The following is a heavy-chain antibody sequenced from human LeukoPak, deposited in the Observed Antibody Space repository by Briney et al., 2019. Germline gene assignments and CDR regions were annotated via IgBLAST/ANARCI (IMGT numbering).Heavy chain of an antibody. CDR3: AIDGGYYDILTGSDY. V-gene: IGHV3-33*01. J-gene: IGHJ4*02. CDR2: IWYDGSNK. Sequence: PGRSLRLSCAASGFTFSSYGMHWVSQAPGKGLEWVAVIWYDGSNKYYADSVKGRFTISRDNSKNTLYLQMNSLRAEDTAVYYCAIDGGYYDILTGSDYWGQGTLVTVSS. CDR1: GFTFSSYG. D-gene: IGHD3-9*01.